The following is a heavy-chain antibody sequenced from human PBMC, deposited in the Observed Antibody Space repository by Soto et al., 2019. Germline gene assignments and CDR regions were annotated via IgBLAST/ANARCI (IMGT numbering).Heavy chain of an antibody. J-gene: IGHJ4*02. CDR1: GFTFSYYY. CDR2: ISSSGSTI. CDR3: ARXGGDYYDSSGYYYVFDY. V-gene: IGHV3-11*01. D-gene: IGHD3-22*01. Sequence: GGSLRLSCAASGFTFSYYYMSWIRQAPGKGLEWVSYISSSGSTIYYADSVKGRFTISRDNAKNSLYLQMNSLRAEDTAVYYFARXGGDYYDSSGYYYVFDYWGQGTLVTVSS.